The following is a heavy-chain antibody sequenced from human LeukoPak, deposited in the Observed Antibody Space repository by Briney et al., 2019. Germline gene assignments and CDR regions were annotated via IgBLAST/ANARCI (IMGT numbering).Heavy chain of an antibody. J-gene: IGHJ6*02. Sequence: PGRSLRLSCAASGFTFSSYGMHWVRQAPGKGLEYVSAISSNGGSTYYADSVKGRFTISRDNSKNTLYLQMSSLRAEDTAVYYCVKGLMVRGVTPGYYYGMDVWGQGTTVTVSS. CDR2: ISSNGGST. V-gene: IGHV3-64D*06. D-gene: IGHD3-10*01. CDR3: VKGLMVRGVTPGYYYGMDV. CDR1: GFTFSSYG.